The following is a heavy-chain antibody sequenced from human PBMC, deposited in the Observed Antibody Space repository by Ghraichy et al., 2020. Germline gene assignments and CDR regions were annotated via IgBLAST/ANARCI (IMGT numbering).Heavy chain of an antibody. CDR3: ARLRHGDNYYYGLDV. CDR2: IYASGAT. J-gene: IGHJ6*02. D-gene: IGHD4-17*01. CDR1: GGSINNYY. V-gene: IGHV4-4*07. Sequence: SQTLSLTCTVSGGSINNYYWSWIRKAAEKGLEWIGRIYASGATNYNPSLESRLTMSVDTSKNQFSLKLRSVTAADTAVYYCARLRHGDNYYYGLDVWGLGTTVTVSS.